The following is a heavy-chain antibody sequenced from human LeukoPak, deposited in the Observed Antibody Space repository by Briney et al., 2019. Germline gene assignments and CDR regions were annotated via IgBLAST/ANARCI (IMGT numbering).Heavy chain of an antibody. V-gene: IGHV3-53*01. CDR3: ASRSLWYGEDY. Sequence: GGSLRLSCAASGFTVSSNYMSWVRQAPGKGLEWVSATYSSGSTYYAASVKGRFTISRDNSKNTLYLQMNSLRAEDTAVYYCASRSLWYGEDYWGQGTLVTVSS. CDR1: GFTVSSNY. D-gene: IGHD3-10*01. J-gene: IGHJ4*02. CDR2: TYSSGST.